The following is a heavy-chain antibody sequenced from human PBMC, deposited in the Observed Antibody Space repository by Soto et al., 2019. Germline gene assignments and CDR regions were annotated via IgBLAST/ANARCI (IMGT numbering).Heavy chain of an antibody. CDR2: ISSGAITI. J-gene: IGHJ4*02. D-gene: IGHD6-6*01. V-gene: IGHV3-11*01. Sequence: GGSLRLSCAASGFTFSDYYMNWIRQAPGKGLEWVSYISSGAITIYYADSVKGRFTISRDNAKNSLYLQMNSLRAEDTAVYYCAGQYSSSSVEFWGQGTLVTAPQ. CDR3: AGQYSSSSVEF. CDR1: GFTFSDYY.